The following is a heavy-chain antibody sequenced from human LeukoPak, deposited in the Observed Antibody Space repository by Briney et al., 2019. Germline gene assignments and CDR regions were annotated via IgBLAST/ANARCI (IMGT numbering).Heavy chain of an antibody. D-gene: IGHD3-16*01. CDR3: AKEGTWGNWYFDL. V-gene: IGHV3-30*18. CDR2: ISRDGLTK. J-gene: IGHJ2*01. Sequence: GGSLRLSCAASGFTFRNYGMHWVRQAPGKGPEWVAVISRDGLTKYYADSVKGRFTLHRDNSRNTLYLEMNSLRDEDTAVYYCAKEGTWGNWYFDLWGRGTLVIVTS. CDR1: GFTFRNYG.